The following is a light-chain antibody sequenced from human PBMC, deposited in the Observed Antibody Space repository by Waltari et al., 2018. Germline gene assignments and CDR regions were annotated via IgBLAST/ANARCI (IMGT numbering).Light chain of an antibody. CDR1: EDISDF. CDR3: QQYDSLPLT. CDR2: DTS. Sequence: DIQLTQSPSSLSASVASRVTIPCQASEDISDFLNWYQHKPGKAPKLLIYDTSNLEIGVPSRFSGSGSGTDFSFTISSLQPEDLATYYCQQYDSLPLTFGGGSKVEI. J-gene: IGKJ4*01. V-gene: IGKV1-33*01.